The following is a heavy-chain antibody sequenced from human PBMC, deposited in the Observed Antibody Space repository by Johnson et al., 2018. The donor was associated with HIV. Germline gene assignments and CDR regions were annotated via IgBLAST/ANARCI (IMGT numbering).Heavy chain of an antibody. Sequence: QVQLVESGGGVVQPGRSLRLSCAASGFTFSSYAMHWVRQAPGKGLEWVAVISYDGSNKYYADSVKGRFTISRDNSKNTLYLQMNSLRADDTAVYYCARKKDAAFDIWGQGTMVTVSS. J-gene: IGHJ3*02. CDR1: GFTFSSYA. CDR3: ARKKDAAFDI. CDR2: ISYDGSNK. V-gene: IGHV3-30*04.